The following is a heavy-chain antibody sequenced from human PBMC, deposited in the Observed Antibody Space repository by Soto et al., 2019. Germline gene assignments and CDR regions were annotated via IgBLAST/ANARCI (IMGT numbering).Heavy chain of an antibody. CDR1: GVSISNNY. V-gene: IGHV4-59*01. J-gene: IGHJ4*02. D-gene: IGHD7-27*01. Sequence: QVQLQESGPGWVKPSETLSLTCTVSGVSISNNYWSWIRQPPGKGLEWIGYIYYNGNTNYSPSLKSRVTMSVDTSRNQISLKLTTVTAADTAVYYCTRANWYSEYWGQGTLVTVSS. CDR3: TRANWYSEY. CDR2: IYYNGNT.